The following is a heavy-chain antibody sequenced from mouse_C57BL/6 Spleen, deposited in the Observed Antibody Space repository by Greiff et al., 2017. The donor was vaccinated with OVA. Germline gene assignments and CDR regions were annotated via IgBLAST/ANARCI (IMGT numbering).Heavy chain of an antibody. CDR3: TRVPYYYGSSPYWYFDV. Sequence: EVKVVESGEGLVKPGGSLKLSCAASGFTFSSYAMSWVRQTPEKRLEWVAYISSGGDYIYYADTVKGRFTISRDNARNTLYLQMSSLKSEDTAMYYCTRVPYYYGSSPYWYFDVWGTGTTVTVSS. CDR1: GFTFSSYA. D-gene: IGHD1-1*01. V-gene: IGHV5-9-1*02. J-gene: IGHJ1*03. CDR2: ISSGGDYI.